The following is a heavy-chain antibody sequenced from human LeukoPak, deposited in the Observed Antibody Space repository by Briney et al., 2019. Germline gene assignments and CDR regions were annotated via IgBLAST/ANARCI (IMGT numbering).Heavy chain of an antibody. CDR2: INPNSGGT. V-gene: IGHV1-2*02. CDR3: AGVGCSSTSCSNDY. CDR1: RYTFTGYF. D-gene: IGHD2-2*01. J-gene: IGHJ4*02. Sequence: ASVKVSCKASRYTFTGYFMHWVRQAPGQGLEWMGWINPNSGGTNYEEKFQGSVTMTRATSISTDYMELSRLRSDDTAVYYCAGVGCSSTSCSNDYWGQGTLVTVSS.